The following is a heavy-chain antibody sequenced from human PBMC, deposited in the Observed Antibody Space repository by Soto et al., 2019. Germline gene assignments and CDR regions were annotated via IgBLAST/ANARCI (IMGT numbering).Heavy chain of an antibody. J-gene: IGHJ3*01. CDR3: ARDSASSGVFT. CDR1: GGSISSSNW. D-gene: IGHD6-19*01. V-gene: IGHV4-4*02. CDR2: ISRSGTT. Sequence: PSETLSLTCAVTGGSISSSNWCTCVRQPPGEGLEWVGEISRSGTTNYKPSLKSRVSISVDKSRNEFSLNLGSVTAADTAMYYCARDSASSGVFTWGQGTMVTVSS.